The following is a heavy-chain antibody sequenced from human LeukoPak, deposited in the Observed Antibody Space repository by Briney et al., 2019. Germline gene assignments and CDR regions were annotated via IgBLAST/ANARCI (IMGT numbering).Heavy chain of an antibody. CDR1: GYSISSRHF. D-gene: IGHD3-10*01. Sequence: SETLSLTCSVSGYSISSRHFWGWIRQSPGKGLGWIGSIFHSGSTYHNPSLKSRVTISVDTSKNQFSLNLFSVTAADTAMYYCTRANGYGLIDYWGQGTLVTVSS. V-gene: IGHV4-38-2*02. CDR3: TRANGYGLIDY. J-gene: IGHJ4*02. CDR2: IFHSGST.